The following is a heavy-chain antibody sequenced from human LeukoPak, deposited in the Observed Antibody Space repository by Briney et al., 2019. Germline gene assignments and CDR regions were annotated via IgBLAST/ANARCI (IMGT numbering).Heavy chain of an antibody. D-gene: IGHD3-10*01. CDR1: GFTFRTYA. V-gene: IGHV3-30*03. CDR3: ARVYYGSGSLHYYYYYMDV. J-gene: IGHJ6*03. Sequence: GGSLRLSCAASGFTFRTYAMHRVRQAPGKGLELGAFMSHDGVKIFHSDSVKGRFTISRDNSKNTLFLQMNSLRVEDTAVYFCARVYYGSGSLHYYYYYMDVWGKGTTVTISS. CDR2: MSHDGVKI.